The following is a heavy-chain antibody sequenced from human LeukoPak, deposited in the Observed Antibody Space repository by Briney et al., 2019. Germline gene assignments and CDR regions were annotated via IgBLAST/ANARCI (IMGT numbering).Heavy chain of an antibody. Sequence: GGSLRLSCAASGFTFSDHYMDWVRQAPGKGLEWVGRLRNKANSYTTEYAASVKGRFIISRDDSKNSLYLRMNSLKTEDTAVYYCARVGIVGATGYFDNWGQGTRVTGSS. V-gene: IGHV3-72*01. D-gene: IGHD1-26*01. CDR3: ARVGIVGATGYFDN. J-gene: IGHJ4*02. CDR1: GFTFSDHY. CDR2: LRNKANSYTT.